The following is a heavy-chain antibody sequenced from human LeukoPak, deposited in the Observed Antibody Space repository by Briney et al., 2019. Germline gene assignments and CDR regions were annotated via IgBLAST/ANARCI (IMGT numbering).Heavy chain of an antibody. CDR2: MNPNSGNT. CDR1: GYTFTSYD. CDR3: AKSPHPTVVTATLPVNFFDS. V-gene: IGHV1-8*01. D-gene: IGHD4-23*01. Sequence: ASVKVSCKASGYTFTSYDINWVRQATGQGLEWMGWMNPNSGNTVYAQKFQGRVTLTRNTSIGTAYMELSSLTSEDTAVYYCAKSPHPTVVTATLPVNFFDSWGQGTLVTVSS. J-gene: IGHJ5*01.